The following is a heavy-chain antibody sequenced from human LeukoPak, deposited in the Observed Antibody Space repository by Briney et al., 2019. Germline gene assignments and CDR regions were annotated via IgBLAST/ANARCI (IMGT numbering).Heavy chain of an antibody. V-gene: IGHV1-18*01. D-gene: IGHD2-2*01. Sequence: GGAVTVSCKASGYTFSRYGMSGVGQAPGKGGEWVGWMSDYSANTIYAQKLQGRLTIPTDTSPSTAYMQLRRLISDDTPVYYCARDFTPYCSSTSCSWFDPWGQGTLVTVSS. CDR3: ARDFTPYCSSTSCSWFDP. CDR2: MSDYSANT. J-gene: IGHJ5*02. CDR1: GYTFSRYG.